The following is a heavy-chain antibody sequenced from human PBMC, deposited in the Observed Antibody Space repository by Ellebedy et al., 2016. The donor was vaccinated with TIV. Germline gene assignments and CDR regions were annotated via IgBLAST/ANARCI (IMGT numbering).Heavy chain of an antibody. Sequence: GSLRLXXTVSGGSISSSSYYWGWIRQPPGKGLEWIGSIYYSGSTYYNPSLKSRVTISVDTSKNQFSLKLSSVTAADTAVYYCARVGQWLVFDYWGQGTLVTVSS. J-gene: IGHJ4*02. CDR2: IYYSGST. D-gene: IGHD6-19*01. CDR3: ARVGQWLVFDY. CDR1: GGSISSSSYY. V-gene: IGHV4-39*07.